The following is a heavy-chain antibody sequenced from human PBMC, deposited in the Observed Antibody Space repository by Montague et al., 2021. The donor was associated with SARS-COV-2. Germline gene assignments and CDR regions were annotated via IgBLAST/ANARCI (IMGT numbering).Heavy chain of an antibody. J-gene: IGHJ3*02. CDR1: GFSLGTSGLC. V-gene: IGHV2-70*11. CDR3: ARTSIPAAGTAFDI. CDR2: TDWDDDK. Sequence: PALVKPTQTLTLTCTFSGFSLGTSGLCVSWIRQPPGKALEWLARTDWDDDKYYSTSLKTRLTISKDTSKNQVVLTMTNMDPVDTATYYCARTSIPAAGTAFDIWGQGTMVTVSS. D-gene: IGHD6-13*01.